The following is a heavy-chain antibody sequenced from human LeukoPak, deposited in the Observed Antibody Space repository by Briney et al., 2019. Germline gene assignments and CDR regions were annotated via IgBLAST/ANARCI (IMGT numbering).Heavy chain of an antibody. J-gene: IGHJ5*02. D-gene: IGHD3-3*01. Sequence: ASVKVSCKASGGTFSSYAISWVRQAPGQGLEWMGGIIPIFGTANYAQKFQGRLTITTDESTSTAYMELSSLRSEDTAVYYCARAPYYDFWSGYSWFDPWGQGTLVTVSS. CDR2: IIPIFGTA. CDR1: GGTFSSYA. V-gene: IGHV1-69*05. CDR3: ARAPYYDFWSGYSWFDP.